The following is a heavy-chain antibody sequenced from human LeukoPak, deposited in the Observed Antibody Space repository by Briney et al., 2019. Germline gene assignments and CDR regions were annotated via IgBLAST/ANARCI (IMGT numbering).Heavy chain of an antibody. CDR2: IKSDGSST. CDR3: ARDGYSFGHDFDY. V-gene: IGHV3-74*01. Sequence: GSLRLSLAASGLPFSSYWMDWVGHTPGKGLVWVSRIKSDGSSTSYADSVKGRFTISRDNAKNTLYLQMNSLRAEDTAVYYCARDGYSFGHDFDYWGQGTLVTVSS. CDR1: GLPFSSYW. D-gene: IGHD5-18*01. J-gene: IGHJ4*02.